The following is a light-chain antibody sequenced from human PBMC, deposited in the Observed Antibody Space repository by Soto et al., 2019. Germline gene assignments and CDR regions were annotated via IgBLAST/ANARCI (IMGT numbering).Light chain of an antibody. CDR2: AAS. Sequence: DIQMTQSPSSLSASVGDRVTITCRASQTITTYLNWYQQKPGTAPKLLIYAASNLQGGVPSRFSGSGSGTDFTLTISSLQPEDVAIYYCQQSYSTPPYTFGQGTKVEIK. J-gene: IGKJ2*01. CDR3: QQSYSTPPYT. V-gene: IGKV1-39*01. CDR1: QTITTY.